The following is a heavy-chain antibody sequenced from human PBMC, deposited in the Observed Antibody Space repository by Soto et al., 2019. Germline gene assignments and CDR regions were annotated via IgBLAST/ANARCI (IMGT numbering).Heavy chain of an antibody. Sequence: QVQLQQWGAGLLKPSETLSLTCAVYGQSFSGHTWSWIRQSPGKGLEWIGEISQSGSTYYNPSLKDRVTISADTSMNQFSLTLNSVTAADTGVFYCARGSGIAVIPGELEDVHYDYWGQGTLVSVSS. J-gene: IGHJ4*02. V-gene: IGHV4-34*01. CDR2: ISQSGST. CDR3: ARGSGIAVIPGELEDVHYDY. CDR1: GQSFSGHT. D-gene: IGHD2-2*01.